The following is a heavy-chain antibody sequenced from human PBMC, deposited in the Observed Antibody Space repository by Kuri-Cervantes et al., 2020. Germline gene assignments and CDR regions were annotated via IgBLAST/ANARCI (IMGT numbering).Heavy chain of an antibody. V-gene: IGHV3-48*01. CDR3: ARDQRHYYDSSGHYYFDY. D-gene: IGHD3-22*01. Sequence: GGSLRLSCAASGFTFDDYAMHWVRQAPGKGLEWVSYISSSSSTIYYADSVKGRFTISRDNAKNSLYLQMNSLRAEDTAVYYCARDQRHYYDSSGHYYFDYWGQGTLVTVSS. CDR2: ISSSSSTI. CDR1: GFTFDDYA. J-gene: IGHJ4*02.